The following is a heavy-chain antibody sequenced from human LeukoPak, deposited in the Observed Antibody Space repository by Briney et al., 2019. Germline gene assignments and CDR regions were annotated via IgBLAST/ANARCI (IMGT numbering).Heavy chain of an antibody. Sequence: GGSLRLSCAASGFTFSSYAMNWVRQAPGKGLEWVSTISRSGGSTYYADSVKGRFTISRDNSKNTLYLQMNSLRAEDTAVYYCARALGGSGSNFDYWGEGTLVTVSS. CDR3: ARALGGSGSNFDY. V-gene: IGHV3-23*01. D-gene: IGHD3-10*01. CDR1: GFTFSSYA. CDR2: ISRSGGST. J-gene: IGHJ4*02.